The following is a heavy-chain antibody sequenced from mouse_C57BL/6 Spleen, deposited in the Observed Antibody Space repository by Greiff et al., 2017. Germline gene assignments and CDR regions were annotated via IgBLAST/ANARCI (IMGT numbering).Heavy chain of an antibody. Sequence: EVKLMESGGGLVKPGGSLKLSCAASGFTFSSYAMSWVRQTPEKRLEWVATISDGGSYTYYPDNVKGRFTISRDNAKNTLYLQMSQLMSEDTAVYYCAREGDYYGSSYCFDYWGQGTTLTVSA. CDR1: GFTFSSYA. CDR3: AREGDYYGSSYCFDY. CDR2: ISDGGSYT. J-gene: IGHJ2*01. V-gene: IGHV5-4*01. D-gene: IGHD1-1*01.